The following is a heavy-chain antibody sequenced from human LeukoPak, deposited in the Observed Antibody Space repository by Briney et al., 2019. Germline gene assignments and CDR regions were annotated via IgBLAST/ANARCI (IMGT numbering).Heavy chain of an antibody. J-gene: IGHJ5*02. CDR3: ARGPFGNCGGGPCHFRDIDNWYDP. V-gene: IGHV1-8*03. Sequence: ASVKVSCKASGYTFTTYDINWVRQAAGQGFKWMGWMNPKSGDAGYADKFQGRVAITRDTSINTAYLELSALTSDDTAVYYCARGPFGNCGGGPCHFRDIDNWYDPWGQGTLVTVSS. D-gene: IGHD2-21*01. CDR2: MNPKSGDA. CDR1: GYTFTTYD.